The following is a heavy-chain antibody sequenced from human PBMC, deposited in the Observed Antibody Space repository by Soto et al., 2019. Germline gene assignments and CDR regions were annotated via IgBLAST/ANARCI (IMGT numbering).Heavy chain of an antibody. Sequence: QVQLVQSGAEVKKPGSSVKVCCKASGGTFSSYAISWVRQAPGQGLEWMGGIIPIFGTANYAQKFQGRVTITADESTSTAYMELSSLRSEDTAVYYCARISETSCPTCYYYYGMDVWGQGTTVTVSS. CDR1: GGTFSSYA. J-gene: IGHJ6*02. D-gene: IGHD2-2*01. V-gene: IGHV1-69*01. CDR3: ARISETSCPTCYYYYGMDV. CDR2: IIPIFGTA.